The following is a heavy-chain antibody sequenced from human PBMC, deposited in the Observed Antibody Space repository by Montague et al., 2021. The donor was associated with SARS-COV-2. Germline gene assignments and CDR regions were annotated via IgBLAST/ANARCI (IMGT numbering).Heavy chain of an antibody. J-gene: IGHJ4*02. V-gene: IGHV4-34*01. Sequence: SDTQSLTCAVYGGSFSGYYWSWIRQPPGKGLEWIGEINHSGSTNYNPSLKSRVTISVDTSKNQFSLKLSSVTAADTAVYYCARGYQLRFLEWSSRQSTFDYWGQGTLVTVSS. CDR2: INHSGST. CDR3: ARGYQLRFLEWSSRQSTFDY. CDR1: GGSFSGYY. D-gene: IGHD3-3*01.